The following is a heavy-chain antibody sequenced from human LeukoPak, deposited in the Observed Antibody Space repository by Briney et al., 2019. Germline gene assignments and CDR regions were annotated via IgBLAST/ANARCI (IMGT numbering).Heavy chain of an antibody. Sequence: SETLSLTCTVSGGSISSSSYYWGWIRQPPGKGLEWIGSIYYSGSTYNNPSLKSRVTISVDTSKNQFSLKLSSVTAADTAVYYCARRPLAYSSSSGDYYYGMDVWGQGTTVTVSS. CDR3: ARRPLAYSSSSGDYYYGMDV. V-gene: IGHV4-39*01. D-gene: IGHD6-6*01. CDR2: IYYSGST. CDR1: GGSISSSSYY. J-gene: IGHJ6*02.